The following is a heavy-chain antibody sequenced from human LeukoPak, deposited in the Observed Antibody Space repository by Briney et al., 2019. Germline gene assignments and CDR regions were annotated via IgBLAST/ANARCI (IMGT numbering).Heavy chain of an antibody. CDR2: ISSSGVYT. D-gene: IGHD2-2*02. J-gene: IGHJ5*02. CDR3: ARGREPYTNTDWFDP. CDR1: GFSFHYYG. V-gene: IGHV3-21*01. Sequence: GGSLRLSCAASGFSFHYYGMYWVRQDPGDGLEWVSSISSSGVYTYYADSVKGRFTISRDNAENSLYLQMDSLRAEDTGLYYCARGREPYTNTDWFDPWGQGTLVTVSS.